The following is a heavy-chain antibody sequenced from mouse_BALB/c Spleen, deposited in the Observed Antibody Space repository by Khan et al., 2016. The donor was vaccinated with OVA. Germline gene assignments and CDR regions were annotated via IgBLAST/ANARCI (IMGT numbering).Heavy chain of an antibody. CDR3: ARGNYYGYYFDY. V-gene: IGHV3-2*02. Sequence: VQLKESGPGLVKPSQSLSLTCTVTGYSITSDYAWNWIRQFPENKLEWMGYISYSGSTSYNPSLKSRISITRDTSKNQFFLQLNSVTTEDTATYYCARGNYYGYYFDYWGQGTTLTVSS. D-gene: IGHD1-1*01. CDR1: GYSITSDYA. CDR2: ISYSGST. J-gene: IGHJ2*01.